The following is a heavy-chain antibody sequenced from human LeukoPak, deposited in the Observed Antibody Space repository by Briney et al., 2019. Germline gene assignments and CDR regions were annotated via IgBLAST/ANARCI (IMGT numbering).Heavy chain of an antibody. J-gene: IGHJ4*02. CDR1: GFTFSSYS. CDR2: ISSSSSYI. D-gene: IGHD6-13*01. CDR3: AKDKRRGSGYSSSFFDY. V-gene: IGHV3-21*04. Sequence: GGSLRLSCAASGFTFSSYSMNRVRQAPGKGLEWVSSISSSSSYIYYADSVKGRFTISRDNAKNSLYLQMNSLRAEDMALYYCAKDKRRGSGYSSSFFDYWGQGTLVTVSS.